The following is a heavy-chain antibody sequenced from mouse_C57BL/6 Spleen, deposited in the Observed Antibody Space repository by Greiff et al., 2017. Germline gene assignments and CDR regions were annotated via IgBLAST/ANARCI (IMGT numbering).Heavy chain of an antibody. Sequence: EVQLQESGPGLVQPSQSLSLTCSVPGYSITSGYYWYCLRQFPGNKLEWMGYISYDGSNNYNPSIKNRITITGNTSKKQFFLKLNPVTTENTASYYCGGGKVVATWDYFDYWGQGTTLTVSS. CDR3: GGGKVVATWDYFDY. CDR2: ISYDGSN. CDR1: GYSITSGYY. J-gene: IGHJ2*01. D-gene: IGHD1-1*01. V-gene: IGHV3-6*01.